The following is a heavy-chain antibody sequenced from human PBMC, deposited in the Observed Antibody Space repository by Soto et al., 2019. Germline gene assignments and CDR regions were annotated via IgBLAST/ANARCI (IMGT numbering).Heavy chain of an antibody. CDR3: AREPSP. V-gene: IGHV4-31*03. CDR2: IYYSGIT. J-gene: IGHJ5*02. CDR1: GASISSGGYY. Sequence: QVQLQESGPGLVKPSQTLSLTCTVSGASISSGGYYWGWIRQHPGKGLEWIGYIYYSGITYYNPSLKSRVAISVDTSNNQFSLKLSSVTAADTAVYYCAREPSPWGQGTLVTVSS.